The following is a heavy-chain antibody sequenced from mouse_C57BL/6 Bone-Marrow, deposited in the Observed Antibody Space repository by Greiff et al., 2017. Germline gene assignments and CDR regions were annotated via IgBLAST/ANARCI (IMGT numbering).Heavy chain of an antibody. J-gene: IGHJ1*03. D-gene: IGHD1-1*01. CDR2: ISSSGST. V-gene: IGHV3-4*01. Sequence: EVQLQESGPALVKPSQTVSLTCTVTGYSITNGNHWWNWIRQVSGSKLEWIGYISSSGSTDSNPSLKSRISITRDTSKIQLFLQLNSVTTEDIATYYCARDGDYYGSSYDWYFDVWGTGTTVTVSS. CDR1: GYSITNGNHW. CDR3: ARDGDYYGSSYDWYFDV.